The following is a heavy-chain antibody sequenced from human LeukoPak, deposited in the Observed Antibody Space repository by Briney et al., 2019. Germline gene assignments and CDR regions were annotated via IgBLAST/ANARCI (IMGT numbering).Heavy chain of an antibody. V-gene: IGHV3-48*03. CDR2: ISSSGSTT. CDR3: ARAYYDILTGDGGLDY. D-gene: IGHD3-9*01. CDR1: GFTFSSYE. J-gene: IGHJ4*02. Sequence: GGSLRLSCAASGFTFSSYEMNWVRQAPGKGLEWGSYISSSGSTTYYADSVKGRFTISRDNAKNSLYLQMNSLRAEDTAVYYCARAYYDILTGDGGLDYWGQGTLVTVSS.